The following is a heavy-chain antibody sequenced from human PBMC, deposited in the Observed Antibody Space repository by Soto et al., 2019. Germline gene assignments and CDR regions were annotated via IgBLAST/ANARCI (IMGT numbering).Heavy chain of an antibody. CDR1: GFTFSSYD. V-gene: IGHV3-30-3*01. CDR2: VTKDGTNT. Sequence: QVQLVESGGGVVQPGRSLRLSCAGTGFTFSSYDIHWVRQAPGQGLEWVTIVTKDGTNTYYTDSVKGRFTISRDNSKNTVYLQMNSLRPEDTAIYYCATGIKGGLDPWGQGTLVTVSS. J-gene: IGHJ5*02. CDR3: ATGIKGGLDP.